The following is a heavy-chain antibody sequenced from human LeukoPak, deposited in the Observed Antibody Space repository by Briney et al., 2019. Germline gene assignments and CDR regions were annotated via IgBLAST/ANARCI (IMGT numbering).Heavy chain of an antibody. CDR3: ARVYSRSILSFMAPGWFDP. V-gene: IGHV4-59*01. CDR1: GGSISSYY. J-gene: IGHJ5*02. CDR2: IYYSGST. Sequence: SETLSLTCTVSGGSISSYYWSWIRQPPGKGLEWIGYIYYSGSTNYNPSLKSRVTISVDTSKNQFSLKLSSVTAADTAVYYCARVYSRSILSFMAPGWFDPWGQGTLVTVSS. D-gene: IGHD2-15*01.